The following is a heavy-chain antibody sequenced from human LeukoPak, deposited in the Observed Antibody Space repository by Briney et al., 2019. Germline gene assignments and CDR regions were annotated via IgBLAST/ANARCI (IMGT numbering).Heavy chain of an antibody. CDR3: ATRFDS. V-gene: IGHV3-48*01. Sequence: GGSPRLSCAASGFSFTAYSMNWVRQAPGRGLEWLSYIGPGGDIYYADSVTGRFTVSRDTAKNSLYLQMNGLRVEDTAVYYCATRFDSWGQGTLVTVSS. CDR1: GFSFTAYS. CDR2: IGPGGDI. J-gene: IGHJ4*02.